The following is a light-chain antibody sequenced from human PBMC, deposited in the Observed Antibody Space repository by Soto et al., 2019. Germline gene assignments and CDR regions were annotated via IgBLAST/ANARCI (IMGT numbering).Light chain of an antibody. CDR2: GAS. V-gene: IGKV3-15*01. Sequence: EIVMTQSPATLSVSPGERATLSCRASQSVSSNLAWYQQKPGQAPRVLIYGASTRATGIPARFSGSGSGTEFTLTISSLQSEDFAVYYCQRYNNWPRTFGQGTKVEIK. CDR1: QSVSSN. CDR3: QRYNNWPRT. J-gene: IGKJ1*01.